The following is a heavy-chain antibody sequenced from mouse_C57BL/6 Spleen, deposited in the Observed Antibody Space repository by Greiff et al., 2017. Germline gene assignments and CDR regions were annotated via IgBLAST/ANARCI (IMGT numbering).Heavy chain of an antibody. Sequence: EVMLVESGPGMVKPSQSLSLTCTVTGYSITSGYDWHWIRHFPGNKLEWMGYISYRGSTNYNPSLKSRISITHDTSKNHFFLKLNSVTTEDTATYYCAREGTYGSSSWYFDVWGTGTTVTVSS. CDR3: AREGTYGSSSWYFDV. J-gene: IGHJ1*03. CDR1: GYSITSGYD. D-gene: IGHD1-1*01. CDR2: ISYRGST. V-gene: IGHV3-1*01.